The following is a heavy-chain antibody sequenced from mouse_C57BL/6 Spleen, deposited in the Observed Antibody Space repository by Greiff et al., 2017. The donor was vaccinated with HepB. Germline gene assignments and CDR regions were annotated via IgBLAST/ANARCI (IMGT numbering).Heavy chain of an antibody. CDR1: GYSITSGYY. V-gene: IGHV3-6*01. CDR2: ISYDGSN. CDR3: ARVNGNYLYAMDY. D-gene: IGHD2-1*01. Sequence: VQLQQSGPGLVKPSQSLSLTCSVTGYSITSGYYWNWIRQFPGNKLEWMGYISYDGSNNYNPSLKNRISITRDTSKNQFFLKLNSVTTEDTATYYCARVNGNYLYAMDYWGQGTSVTVSS. J-gene: IGHJ4*01.